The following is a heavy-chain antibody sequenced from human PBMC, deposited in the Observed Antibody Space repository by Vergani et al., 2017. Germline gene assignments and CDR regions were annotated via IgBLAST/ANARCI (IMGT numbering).Heavy chain of an antibody. CDR1: GFTFNSYA. D-gene: IGHD2-2*01. CDR3: AKVCGSTSCPYGGGAFDV. V-gene: IGHV3-23*01. Sequence: QLLESGGGLIQPGWSLRLSCAASGFTFNSYAMTWVRQAPGKGLEWVSGINNNGGSTYYADSVKGRFTISRDNSKNTPYLQMTDLRAEDTATYYCAKVCGSTSCPYGGGAFDVWGHGTMVTVSS. CDR2: INNNGGST. J-gene: IGHJ3*01.